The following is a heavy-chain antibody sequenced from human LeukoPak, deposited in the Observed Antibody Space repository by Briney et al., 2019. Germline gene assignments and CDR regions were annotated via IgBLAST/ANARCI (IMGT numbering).Heavy chain of an antibody. V-gene: IGHV3-23*01. D-gene: IGHD4-11*01. CDR1: GFTFSSYA. CDR2: ISGSGGST. CDR3: ARGQHRVTYSDDAFDI. J-gene: IGHJ3*02. Sequence: PGGSLRLSCAVSGFTFSSYAMSWVRQAPGKVLEWVSAISGSGGSTYYADSVKGRFTISRDNSKNTLYLQMNNLRTEDTAVYYCARGQHRVTYSDDAFDIWGQGTMVTVSS.